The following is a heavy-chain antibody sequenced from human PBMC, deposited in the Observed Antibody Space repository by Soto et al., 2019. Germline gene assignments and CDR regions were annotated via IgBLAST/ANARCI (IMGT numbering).Heavy chain of an antibody. CDR1: GGTFSSYA. CDR3: ARPWTQENLIGYYYYGMDV. CDR2: IIPIFGTA. J-gene: IGHJ6*02. Sequence: GASVKVSCKASGGTFSSYAISWVRQAPGQGLEWMGGIIPIFGTANYAQKFQGRVTITADESTSTAYMELSSLRSEDTAVYYCARPWTQENLIGYYYYGMDVWGQGTTVTVSS. V-gene: IGHV1-69*13. D-gene: IGHD2-21*01.